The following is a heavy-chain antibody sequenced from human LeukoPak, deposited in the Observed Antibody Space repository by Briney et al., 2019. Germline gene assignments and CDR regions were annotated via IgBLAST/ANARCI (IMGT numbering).Heavy chain of an antibody. V-gene: IGHV1-2*02. Sequence: ASVKVSCKASGYTFTGYYMHWVRQAPGQGLEWMGWINPNSGGTNYAQKFQGRVTMTRDTSISTAYMELSRLRSEDTAVYYCARSPTIAAAGTGDYWGQGTLVTVSS. D-gene: IGHD6-13*01. CDR1: GYTFTGYY. CDR3: ARSPTIAAAGTGDY. CDR2: INPNSGGT. J-gene: IGHJ4*02.